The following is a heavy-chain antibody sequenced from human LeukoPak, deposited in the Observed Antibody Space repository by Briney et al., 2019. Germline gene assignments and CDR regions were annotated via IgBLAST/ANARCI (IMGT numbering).Heavy chain of an antibody. CDR2: INPNSGDT. CDR1: GYTFTGFH. V-gene: IGHV1-2*02. CDR3: TTSPGDPFDY. J-gene: IGHJ4*02. Sequence: ASVKVSCKASGYTFTGFHTHWVRQAPGQGLEYMGWINPNSGDTNYAQKFQGRVTMTRDTSISTAYMELSSLRFDDTAVYYCTTSPGDPFDYWGQGTLVTVSS. D-gene: IGHD3-16*01.